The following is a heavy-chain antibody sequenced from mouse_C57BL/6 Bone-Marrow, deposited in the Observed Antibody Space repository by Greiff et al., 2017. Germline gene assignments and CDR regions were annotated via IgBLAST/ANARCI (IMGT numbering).Heavy chain of an antibody. CDR1: GYTFTSSW. V-gene: IGHV1-69*01. CDR2: IDPSDSYT. J-gene: IGHJ1*03. D-gene: IGHD2-12*01. CDR3: ARGGSYYPWYFDV. Sequence: VQLQQPGAELVMPGASVKLSCKASGYTFTSSWMHWVKQRPGQGLEWIGEIDPSDSYTNYNQKFKGKSTLTVDKSSSTAYMQLSSLTSEDSAVYYCARGGSYYPWYFDVWGTGTTVTVSS.